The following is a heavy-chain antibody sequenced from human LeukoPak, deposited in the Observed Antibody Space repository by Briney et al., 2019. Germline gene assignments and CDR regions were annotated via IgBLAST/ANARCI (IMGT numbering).Heavy chain of an antibody. Sequence: GGSLRLSCTASGFTFNIYSMNWVRQAPGKGLEWVSYISGSSDTIYYAASVKGRFTISRDNAKNSLYLHMNSLRAEDTAMYYCARNTPTYSTPENWGHGTLVTVSS. CDR3: ARNTPTYSTPEN. CDR2: ISGSSDTI. D-gene: IGHD5-18*01. V-gene: IGHV3-48*01. CDR1: GFTFNIYS. J-gene: IGHJ4*01.